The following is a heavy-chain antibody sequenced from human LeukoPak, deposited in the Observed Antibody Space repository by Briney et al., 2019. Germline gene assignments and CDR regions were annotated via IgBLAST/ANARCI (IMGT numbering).Heavy chain of an antibody. D-gene: IGHD2-2*01. CDR2: ISAYNGNT. CDR3: ARDLGYQLPLNNAFDI. Sequence: ASVKVSCKASGYTFTSYGISWVRQAPGQGLEWMGWISAYNGNTNYAQKLQGRVTMTTDTSTSTAYMELRSLRSDDTAVYYCARDLGYQLPLNNAFDIWGQGTMVTVSS. V-gene: IGHV1-18*01. CDR1: GYTFTSYG. J-gene: IGHJ3*02.